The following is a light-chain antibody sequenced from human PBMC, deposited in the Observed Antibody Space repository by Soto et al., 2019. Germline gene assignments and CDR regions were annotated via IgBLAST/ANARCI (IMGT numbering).Light chain of an antibody. CDR1: ESVFGY. Sequence: EVVLTQSPATLSLSPGERATLSFRSSESVFGYLAWYQHKPGQAPRLLIYDASNRATGVPARFSGSGSGTDFTLTISSLEPEDFAVYYCQQRYRWPPITFGQGTRLEIK. V-gene: IGKV3-11*01. J-gene: IGKJ5*01. CDR3: QQRYRWPPIT. CDR2: DAS.